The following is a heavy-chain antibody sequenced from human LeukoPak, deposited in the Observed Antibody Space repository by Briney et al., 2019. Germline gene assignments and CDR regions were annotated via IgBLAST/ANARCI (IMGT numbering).Heavy chain of an antibody. Sequence: ASVKVSCKASGYTFTSYYMHWVRQAPGQGLEWMGIINPSGGSTSYAQKFQGRVTMTRDTSTSTVYMELSSLRSEDTAVYYCARDKSPTYDSSGYSDYWGQGTLVTVSS. CDR1: GYTFTSYY. J-gene: IGHJ4*02. V-gene: IGHV1-46*01. D-gene: IGHD3-22*01. CDR2: INPSGGST. CDR3: ARDKSPTYDSSGYSDY.